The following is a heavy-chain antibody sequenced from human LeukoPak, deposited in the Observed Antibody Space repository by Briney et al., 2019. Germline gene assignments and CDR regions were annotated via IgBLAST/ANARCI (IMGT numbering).Heavy chain of an antibody. V-gene: IGHV1-69*05. D-gene: IGHD3-10*01. CDR2: IIPIFGTA. J-gene: IGHJ4*02. Sequence: SSALVSSRAPRDTFSSYAISCLRQAPGQGLEWMGRIIPIFGTANYAQKFQGRVTITTDESTSTAYMELSSLRSEDTAVYYCARDFMVRGVLDDYWGQGTLVTVSS. CDR1: RDTFSSYA. CDR3: ARDFMVRGVLDDY.